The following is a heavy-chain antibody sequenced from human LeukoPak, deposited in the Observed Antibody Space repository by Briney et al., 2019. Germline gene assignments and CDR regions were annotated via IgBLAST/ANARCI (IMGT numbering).Heavy chain of an antibody. V-gene: IGHV3-48*03. CDR2: ISSSGSTI. J-gene: IGHJ4*02. CDR3: ASNGDYPLDY. Sequence: PGGSLRLSCAASGFTFSSYEMNWVRQAPGKWLEWVSYISSSGSTIYYADSVKGRFTISRDNAKNSLYLQMNSLRAEDTAVYYCASNGDYPLDYWGQGTLVTVSS. CDR1: GFTFSSYE. D-gene: IGHD4-17*01.